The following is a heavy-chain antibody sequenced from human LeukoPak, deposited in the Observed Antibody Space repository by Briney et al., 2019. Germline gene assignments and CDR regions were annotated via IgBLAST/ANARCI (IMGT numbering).Heavy chain of an antibody. J-gene: IGHJ4*02. CDR1: GDSISSGDYY. D-gene: IGHD2/OR15-2a*01. Sequence: SETLSLTCTVSGDSISSGDYYWSWIRQPPGKGLEWIGYIYYSGSTYYNPSLKSRVTISVDTSKNQFSLKLNSVTAADTAVYFCARGSMPDYWGQGTLVTVSP. CDR3: ARGSMPDY. CDR2: IYYSGST. V-gene: IGHV4-30-4*08.